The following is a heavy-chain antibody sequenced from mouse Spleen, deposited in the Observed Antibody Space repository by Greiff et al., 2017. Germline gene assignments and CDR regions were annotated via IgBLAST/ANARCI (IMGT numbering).Heavy chain of an antibody. CDR3: ARCPITTATYLDY. V-gene: IGHV1-50*01. J-gene: IGHJ2*01. D-gene: IGHD1-2*01. CDR1: GYTFTSYW. Sequence: QVQLQQPGAELVKPGASVKLSCKASGYTFTSYWMQWVKQRPGQGLEWIGEIDPSDSYTNYNQKFKGKATLTVDTSSSTAYMQLSSLTSEDSAVYYCARCPITTATYLDYWGQGTTLTVSS. CDR2: IDPSDSYT.